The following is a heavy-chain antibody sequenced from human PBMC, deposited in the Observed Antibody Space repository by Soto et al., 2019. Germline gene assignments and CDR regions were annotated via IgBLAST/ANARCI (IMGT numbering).Heavy chain of an antibody. J-gene: IGHJ4*02. V-gene: IGHV3-15*04. D-gene: IGHD3-10*01. CDR2: IESKTDGGTT. CDR3: ATDYYASVQLFGYFDF. CDR1: GFTFSNTC. Sequence: EVQLVESGGGLVEPGGSLRLSCTASGFTFSNTCMNWVRQAPGKGLEWIGRIESKTDGGTTDYAAPVKGRFTISRDESKNTLYLQMDSLKTEDTAVYYCATDYYASVQLFGYFDFLGQGTLAIVSS.